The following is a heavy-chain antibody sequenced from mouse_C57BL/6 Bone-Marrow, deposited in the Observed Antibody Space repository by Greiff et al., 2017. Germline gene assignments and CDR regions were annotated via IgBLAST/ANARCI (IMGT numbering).Heavy chain of an antibody. V-gene: IGHV5-4*01. CDR2: ISDGGSYT. CDR3: ARDPYGSSYYYAMDY. J-gene: IGHJ4*01. Sequence: EVQVVESGGGLVKPGGSLKLSCAASGFTFSSYAMSWVRQTPEKRLEWVATISDGGSYTYYPDNVKGRFTLSRDNAKNNLYLQMSHLKSEDTAMYSCARDPYGSSYYYAMDYWGQGTSVTVSS. CDR1: GFTFSSYA. D-gene: IGHD1-1*01.